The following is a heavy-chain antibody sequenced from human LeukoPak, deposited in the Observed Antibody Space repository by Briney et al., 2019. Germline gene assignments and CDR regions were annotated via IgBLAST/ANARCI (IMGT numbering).Heavy chain of an antibody. CDR1: GGSISSYY. J-gene: IGHJ3*02. V-gene: IGHV4-59*01. CDR3: ARDFYYDSSGRFDI. Sequence: PSETLSLTCTVSGGSISSYYWSWIRQPPGKGLEWIGYIYYSGSTNYNPSLKSRVTISVDTSKNQFSLKLSSVTAADTAVYYCARDFYYDSSGRFDIWGQGTMVTVSS. D-gene: IGHD3-22*01. CDR2: IYYSGST.